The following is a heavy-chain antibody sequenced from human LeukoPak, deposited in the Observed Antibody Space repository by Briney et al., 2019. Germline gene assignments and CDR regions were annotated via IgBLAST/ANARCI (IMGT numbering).Heavy chain of an antibody. J-gene: IGHJ4*02. Sequence: GGSLRLSCAVSGITLSNYGMSWVRQAPGKGLEWVAGISDGGGSRNYADSVKGRFTISRDNSKNTLYLQMNSLRAEDTAVYYCAGDTPPGGNYYFDYWGQGTLVIVSS. CDR3: AGDTPPGGNYYFDY. CDR2: ISDGGGSR. CDR1: GITLSNYG. V-gene: IGHV3-23*01. D-gene: IGHD3-16*01.